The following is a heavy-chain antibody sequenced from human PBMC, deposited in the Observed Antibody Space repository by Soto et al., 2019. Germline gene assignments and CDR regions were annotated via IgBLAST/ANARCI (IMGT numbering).Heavy chain of an antibody. V-gene: IGHV3-23*01. CDR1: GFTFSSYA. Sequence: GGSLILSCAASGFTFSSYALTWVRQAPGKGLEWASGISDGGDSTHYADSVKGRFTVSRDNSKNTLYLQINSLRAEDTAVYYCAKHSTTYDSWSGAVKGAFDVWGQGTMVTVSS. CDR3: AKHSTTYDSWSGAVKGAFDV. J-gene: IGHJ3*01. D-gene: IGHD3-3*01. CDR2: ISDGGDST.